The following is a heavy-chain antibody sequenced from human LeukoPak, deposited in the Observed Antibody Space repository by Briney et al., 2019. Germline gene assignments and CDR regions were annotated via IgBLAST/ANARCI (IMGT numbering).Heavy chain of an antibody. D-gene: IGHD6-13*01. J-gene: IGHJ6*03. CDR1: GFTFINYA. CDR3: AKHSSSWYDYYYYYMDV. CDR2: ISGSGGST. Sequence: GGSLRLSCAASGFTFINYAMSWVRQAPGKGLEWVSVISGSGGSTYYADSVKGRFTISRDNSKNTLYLQMNSLRAEDTAVYYCAKHSSSWYDYYYYYMDVWGKGTTVTVSS. V-gene: IGHV3-23*01.